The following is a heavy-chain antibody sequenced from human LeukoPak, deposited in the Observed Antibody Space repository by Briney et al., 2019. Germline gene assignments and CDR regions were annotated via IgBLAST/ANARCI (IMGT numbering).Heavy chain of an antibody. D-gene: IGHD1-1*01. Sequence: SETLSLTCTVSGGSISSRNWWSWVPQPPGKGWEWIGEVYHSGSTNYNPSLASRVTISVDKSKNQLSLNLSSVTAADTAVYYCARSDDRYFDYWGQGTLVTVSS. CDR2: VYHSGST. CDR1: GGSISSRNW. CDR3: ARSDDRYFDY. V-gene: IGHV4-4*02. J-gene: IGHJ4*02.